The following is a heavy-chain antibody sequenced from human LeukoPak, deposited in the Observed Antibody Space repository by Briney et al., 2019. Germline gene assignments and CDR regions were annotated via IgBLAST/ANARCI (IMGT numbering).Heavy chain of an antibody. J-gene: IGHJ6*02. V-gene: IGHV4-30-2*06. CDR2: IWPSGST. CDR1: GGSISSGPYF. D-gene: IGHD5-18*01. Sequence: SETLSLTCSVSGGSISSGPYFWSWIRQSPGQGLEWIGYIWPSGSTNYNPSLKSRVTISVDKSKNQFSLKLSSVTAADTAVYYCARGPSIQLWSDPYYYYGMDVWGQGTTVTVSS. CDR3: ARGPSIQLWSDPYYYYGMDV.